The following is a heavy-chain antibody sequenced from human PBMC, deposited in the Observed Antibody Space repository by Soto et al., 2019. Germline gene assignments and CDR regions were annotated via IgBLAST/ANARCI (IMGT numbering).Heavy chain of an antibody. D-gene: IGHD6-19*01. CDR1: GFTFSDHL. V-gene: IGHV3-74*01. CDR2: INSDGSTT. J-gene: IGHJ4*02. CDR3: ARVYSSGPDY. Sequence: EVQLVESGGGVVQPGGSLRLSCAASGFTFSDHLMHWVRQVPGKGLVWVARINSDGSTTTYADSVKGRFTISRANARNTLYLQMDSLRAGDTALYYCARVYSSGPDYWGQGTLVTVSP.